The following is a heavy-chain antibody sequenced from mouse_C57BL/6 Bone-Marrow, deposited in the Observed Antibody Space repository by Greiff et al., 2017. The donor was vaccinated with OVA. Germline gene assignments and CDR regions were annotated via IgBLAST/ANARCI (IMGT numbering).Heavy chain of an antibody. D-gene: IGHD2-4*01. CDR2: IYPRSGNT. J-gene: IGHJ3*01. Sequence: QVQLQQSGAELARPGASVKLSCKASGYTFTSYGISWVKQRTGQGLEWIGEIYPRSGNTYYNEKFKGKATLTADKSSSTAYMELRSLTSEDSAVDVCARDDYDGAWLAYWGQGTLVTVSA. CDR3: ARDDYDGAWLAY. CDR1: GYTFTSYG. V-gene: IGHV1-81*01.